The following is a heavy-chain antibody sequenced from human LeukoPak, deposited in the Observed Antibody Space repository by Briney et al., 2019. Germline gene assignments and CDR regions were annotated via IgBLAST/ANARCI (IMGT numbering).Heavy chain of an antibody. CDR1: GFTFSSYA. J-gene: IGHJ4*02. Sequence: PVGSLRLSCAASGFTFSSYAMSWVRQAPGKGLEWVSAISGSGGSTYYADSVKGRFTISRDNSKNTLYLQMNSLRAEDTAVYYCAKALHSAVVVTARDYWGQGTLVTVSS. CDR3: AKALHSAVVVTARDY. CDR2: ISGSGGST. V-gene: IGHV3-23*01. D-gene: IGHD2-21*02.